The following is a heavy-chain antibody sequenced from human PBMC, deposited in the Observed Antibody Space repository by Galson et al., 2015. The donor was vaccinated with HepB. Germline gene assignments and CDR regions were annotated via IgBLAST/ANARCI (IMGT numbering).Heavy chain of an antibody. CDR3: ARDEVGASPKLYYFDY. J-gene: IGHJ4*02. CDR1: GYTFTSYG. Sequence: SVKVSCKASGYTFTSYGISWVRQAPGQGLEWMGWISAYNGNTNYAQKLQGRVTMTTDTSTSTAYMELRSLRSDDTAVYYCARDEVGASPKLYYFDYWGQGTLVTVSS. D-gene: IGHD1-26*01. V-gene: IGHV1-18*01. CDR2: ISAYNGNT.